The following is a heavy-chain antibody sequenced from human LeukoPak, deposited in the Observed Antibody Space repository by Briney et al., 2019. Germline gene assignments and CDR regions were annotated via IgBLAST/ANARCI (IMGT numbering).Heavy chain of an antibody. V-gene: IGHV1-69*06. J-gene: IGHJ5*02. Sequence: GASVKVSCKASGDTFTTYAIIWVRQAPGQGLEWMGGIIPMFGTPNYAQRLQGRVTITADKSTKTAYMELRSLRYEDTAVYFCARAGIPGYCTNVTCSNRLDPWGQGTLVTVSS. D-gene: IGHD2-8*01. CDR1: GDTFTTYA. CDR2: IIPMFGTP. CDR3: ARAGIPGYCTNVTCSNRLDP.